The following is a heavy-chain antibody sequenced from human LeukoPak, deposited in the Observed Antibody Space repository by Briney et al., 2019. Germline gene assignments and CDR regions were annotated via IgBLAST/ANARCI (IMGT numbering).Heavy chain of an antibody. D-gene: IGHD4-11*01. CDR2: IKSDGSST. J-gene: IGHJ4*02. Sequence: GGSLRLSCTASGFSFSSYWIHWVRQAPGKGLVWVSRIKSDGSSTTYADSVKGRFTISRDNAKNTLYLQMNSLRAEDMAVYYCARDGYSDSLDYWGQGTLVTVSS. CDR3: ARDGYSDSLDY. CDR1: GFSFSSYW. V-gene: IGHV3-74*01.